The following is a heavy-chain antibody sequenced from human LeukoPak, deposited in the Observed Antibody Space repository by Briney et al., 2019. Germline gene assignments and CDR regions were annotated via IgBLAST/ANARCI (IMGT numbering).Heavy chain of an antibody. D-gene: IGHD3-3*01. CDR3: ARVWEQAWTIFGVVTAYYYYMDV. CDR2: ISAYNGNT. Sequence: ASVKVSCKASGYTFTSYYMHWVRQAPGQGLEWMGWISAYNGNTNYAQKLQGRVTMTTDTSTSTAYMELRSLRSDDTAVYYCARVWEQAWTIFGVVTAYYYYMDVWGKGTTVTVSS. J-gene: IGHJ6*03. CDR1: GYTFTSYY. V-gene: IGHV1-18*04.